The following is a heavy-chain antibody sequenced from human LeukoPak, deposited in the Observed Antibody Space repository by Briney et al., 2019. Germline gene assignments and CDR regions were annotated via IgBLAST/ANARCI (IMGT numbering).Heavy chain of an antibody. Sequence: PSETLSLTCTVSGGSISTYYWSWIRQPAGKGLEGIGRIYTSGSTNYNPSLKSRVTMSVDTSKNQFSLKLSSVTAADTAVYFCARGTVPNAFDIWGQGTMVTVS. CDR2: IYTSGST. D-gene: IGHD1/OR15-1a*01. V-gene: IGHV4-4*07. CDR1: GGSISTYY. J-gene: IGHJ3*02. CDR3: ARGTVPNAFDI.